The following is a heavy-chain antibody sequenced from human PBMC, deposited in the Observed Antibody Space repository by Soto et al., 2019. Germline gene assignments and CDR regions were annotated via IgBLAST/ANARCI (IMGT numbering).Heavy chain of an antibody. CDR3: ARELERRGSDAFDI. Sequence: ASVKVACKASGYTMRNYGVSWVRQATRQGLEWMGWINPYNGNTRYTQKFQGRVTMTTDTSTSTVYMELSSLRSEDTAVYYCARELERRGSDAFDIWGQGTMVTVSS. CDR1: GYTMRNYG. V-gene: IGHV1-18*01. J-gene: IGHJ3*02. D-gene: IGHD1-1*01. CDR2: INPYNGNT.